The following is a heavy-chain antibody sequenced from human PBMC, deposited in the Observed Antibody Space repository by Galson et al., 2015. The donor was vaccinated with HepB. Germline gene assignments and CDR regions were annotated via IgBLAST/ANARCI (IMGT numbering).Heavy chain of an antibody. CDR3: AHRRGYSSGWLSFDY. V-gene: IGHV2-5*01. CDR1: GFSLSTSGVG. Sequence: PALVKPTQTLTLTCTFSGFSLSTSGVGVGWIRQPPGKALEWLALIYWNDDKRYSPSLKSRLTITKDTSKNQVVLTMTNMDPVDTATYYCAHRRGYSSGWLSFDYWGQGTLVTVSS. CDR2: IYWNDDK. J-gene: IGHJ4*02. D-gene: IGHD6-19*01.